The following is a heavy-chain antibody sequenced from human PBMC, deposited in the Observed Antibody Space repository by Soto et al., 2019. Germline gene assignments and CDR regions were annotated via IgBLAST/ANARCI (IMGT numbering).Heavy chain of an antibody. Sequence: QGHLVQSGVEVKEPGASVRVSCKASGYSFINYGIGWVRQAPGQGLEWMGWITVNSGNTNNPQKFQGRVTMTTDTSTSTAYMELRSLTSDDTAVYYCGRGLGGGWYYFDYWGPGTLVTVSS. CDR3: GRGLGGGWYYFDY. V-gene: IGHV1-18*04. J-gene: IGHJ4*02. D-gene: IGHD6-19*01. CDR2: ITVNSGNT. CDR1: GYSFINYG.